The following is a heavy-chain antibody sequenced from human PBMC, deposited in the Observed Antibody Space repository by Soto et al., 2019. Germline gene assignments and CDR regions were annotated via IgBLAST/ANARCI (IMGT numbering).Heavy chain of an antibody. D-gene: IGHD6-19*01. Sequence: GGSLRLSCAASGFTFSGSAMHWVRQASGKGLEWVGRIRSKANSYATAYAASVKGRFTISRDDSKNTAYLQMNSLRTEDTVVYDCLPGITVAGPDYWGQGTLVTVSS. V-gene: IGHV3-73*01. CDR1: GFTFSGSA. CDR2: IRSKANSYAT. J-gene: IGHJ4*02. CDR3: LPGITVAGPDY.